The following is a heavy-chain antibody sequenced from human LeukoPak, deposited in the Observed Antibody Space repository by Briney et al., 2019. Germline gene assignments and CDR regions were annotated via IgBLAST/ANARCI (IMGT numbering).Heavy chain of an antibody. V-gene: IGHV3-23*01. D-gene: IGHD3-16*02. CDR3: AKYTNDYVWGSYREHDY. CDR2: ISGSGGSI. CDR1: GFTFSSYA. J-gene: IGHJ4*02. Sequence: GGSLRLSCAASGFTFSSYAMSWVRQAPGKGLEWVSAISGSGGSIYYADSVKGRFTISRGNSKNTVYLQMSSLRAEDTAVYYCAKYTNDYVWGSYREHDYWGQGTLVTVSS.